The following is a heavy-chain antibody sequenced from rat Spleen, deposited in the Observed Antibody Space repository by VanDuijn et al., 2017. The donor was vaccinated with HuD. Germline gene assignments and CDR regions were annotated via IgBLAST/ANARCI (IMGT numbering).Heavy chain of an antibody. CDR1: GFTFSNYD. D-gene: IGHD1-2*01. CDR3: ASSYSSYVFDY. V-gene: IGHV5-25*01. Sequence: EVQLVESGGGLVQPGRSMKLPCAASGFTFSNYDIARVREAPTKGLSWVAPISFDGSGTYYRDSVKGRLTISRDNAKSTLYLQMDSLRSEDTATYYCASSYSSYVFDYWGQGVMVTVSS. CDR2: ISFDGSGT. J-gene: IGHJ2*01.